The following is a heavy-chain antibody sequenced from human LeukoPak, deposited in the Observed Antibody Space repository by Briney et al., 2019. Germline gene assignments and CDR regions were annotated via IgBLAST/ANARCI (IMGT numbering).Heavy chain of an antibody. CDR1: GSTFSSYS. J-gene: IGHJ4*02. V-gene: IGHV3-21*01. D-gene: IGHD5-18*01. Sequence: GGSLRLSCAASGSTFSSYSMNWVRQAPGKGLEWVSSISSSSYIYYADSVKGRFTISRDNAKNSLYLQMNSLRAEDTAVYYCARDLYSYGYVGDYWGQGTLVTVSS. CDR3: ARDLYSYGYVGDY. CDR2: ISSSSYI.